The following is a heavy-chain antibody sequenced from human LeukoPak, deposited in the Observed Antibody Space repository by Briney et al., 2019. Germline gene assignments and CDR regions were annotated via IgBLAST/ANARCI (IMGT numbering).Heavy chain of an antibody. CDR2: INPSGGST. Sequence: ASVKVSCKASGYTFTSYYMHWVRQAPGQGLECMGIINPSGGSTSYAQKFQGRGTMTRDTSTSTVYMELSSLRSEDTAVYYCARDSGYSSSSSDAFDIWGQGTMVTVSS. J-gene: IGHJ3*02. CDR1: GYTFTSYY. CDR3: ARDSGYSSSSSDAFDI. D-gene: IGHD6-6*01. V-gene: IGHV1-46*01.